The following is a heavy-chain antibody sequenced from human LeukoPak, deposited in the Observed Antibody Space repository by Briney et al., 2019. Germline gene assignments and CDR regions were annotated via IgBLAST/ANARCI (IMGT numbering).Heavy chain of an antibody. CDR1: GFTFSSYG. D-gene: IGHD6-19*01. V-gene: IGHV3-33*01. Sequence: GGSLRLSCAASGFTFSSYGMHWVRQAPGKGLEWVAVIWYDGSNKYYADSVKGRFTISKDNSKNTLYLQTNSLRAEDTAVYYCARDVAVAGSWVDYWGQGTLVTVSS. J-gene: IGHJ4*02. CDR3: ARDVAVAGSWVDY. CDR2: IWYDGSNK.